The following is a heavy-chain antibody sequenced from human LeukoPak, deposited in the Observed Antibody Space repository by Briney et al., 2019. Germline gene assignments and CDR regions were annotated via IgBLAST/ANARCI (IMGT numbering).Heavy chain of an antibody. CDR2: ISGYNGYT. Sequence: ASVKVSCKASGYIFTNYGISWVRQAPGQGLECMGWISGYNGYTRDAQKLQDRVTMTTDTSTSTAYMELRSLRSDDTAVYYCARDLTHRRNYDNSGYQIVPAFWGQGTLVTVSS. CDR1: GYIFTNYG. J-gene: IGHJ4*02. V-gene: IGHV1-18*01. D-gene: IGHD3-22*01. CDR3: ARDLTHRRNYDNSGYQIVPAF.